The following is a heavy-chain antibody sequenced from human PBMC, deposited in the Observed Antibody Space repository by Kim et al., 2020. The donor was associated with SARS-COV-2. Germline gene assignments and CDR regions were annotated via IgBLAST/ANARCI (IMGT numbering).Heavy chain of an antibody. CDR1: QFTFSNFA. V-gene: IGHV3-23*01. D-gene: IGHD2-2*01. Sequence: GGSLRLSCAASQFTFSNFAMSWVRQAPGKGLEWVSGIIGSGSVTYYADSVKGRFTISRDNFKNGIYLQMDNLTAEDTAVYYCARNPHITSVTCYWFVDLSGPGSLAT. CDR2: IIGSGSVT. CDR3: ARNPHITSVTCYWFVDL. J-gene: IGHJ2*01.